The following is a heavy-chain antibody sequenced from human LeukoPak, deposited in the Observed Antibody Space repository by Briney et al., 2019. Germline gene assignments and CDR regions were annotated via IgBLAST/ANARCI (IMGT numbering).Heavy chain of an antibody. CDR1: GGSISSYY. D-gene: IGHD3/OR15-3a*01. CDR3: ARSVFRHQVEPFGY. J-gene: IGHJ4*02. V-gene: IGHV6-1*01. Sequence: SETLSLTCTVSGGSISSYYWNWIRQSPSRGLEWLGRTYYRSKWYNDYAVSVKSRITINPDTSKNQFSLQLSSVSPEDTAVYYCARSVFRHQVEPFGYWGQGTLVTVSS. CDR2: TYYRSKWYN.